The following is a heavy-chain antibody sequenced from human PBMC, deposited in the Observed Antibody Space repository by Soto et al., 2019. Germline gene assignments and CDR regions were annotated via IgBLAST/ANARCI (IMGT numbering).Heavy chain of an antibody. CDR2: IIPIFGTA. CDR3: ARGEYYDFWSAPGGCFDP. D-gene: IGHD3-3*01. J-gene: IGHJ5*02. V-gene: IGHV1-69*06. Sequence: ASVKVSCKASGGTFSSYAISWVRQAPGQGLEWMGGIIPIFGTANYAQKFQGRVTITADKSTSTAYMELSSLRSEDTAVYYCARGEYYDFWSAPGGCFDPWGQGTLVTVSS. CDR1: GGTFSSYA.